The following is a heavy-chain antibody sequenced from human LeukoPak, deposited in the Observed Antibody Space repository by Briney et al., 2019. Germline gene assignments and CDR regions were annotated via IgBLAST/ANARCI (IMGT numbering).Heavy chain of an antibody. D-gene: IGHD2-15*01. CDR2: ICGSDGSR. V-gene: IGHV3-23*01. Sequence: GGSLRLSCAASGFTFSTYAMSWVRQAPGKGLEWVSAICGSDGSRYYADSVKGRFTISRDNSKNTLYLQMNSLRVEDTAVYYCARGFCSGGSCYPFYFDYWGQGTLVTVSS. CDR3: ARGFCSGGSCYPFYFDY. CDR1: GFTFSTYA. J-gene: IGHJ4*02.